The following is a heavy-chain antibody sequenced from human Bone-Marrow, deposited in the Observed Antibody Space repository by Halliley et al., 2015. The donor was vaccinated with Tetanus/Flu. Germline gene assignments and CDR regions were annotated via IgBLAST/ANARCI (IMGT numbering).Heavy chain of an antibody. D-gene: IGHD3-16*01. V-gene: IGHV1-46*01. CDR3: ARVWDDYGGPLDY. Sequence: QLVQSGAEVKKPGASVRVSCKASGYTFSSYYMHWVRQAPGQGLEWMGRINNGADDTKYEQKFQGRVTMTRDTSTSTVYLEPRSLRSEDTAIYYCARVWDDYGGPLDYWGQGTPVTVSS. CDR1: GYTFSSYY. J-gene: IGHJ4*02. CDR2: INNGADDT.